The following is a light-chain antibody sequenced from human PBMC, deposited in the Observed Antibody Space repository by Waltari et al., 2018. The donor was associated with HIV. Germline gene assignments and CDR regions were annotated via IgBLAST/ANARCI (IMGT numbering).Light chain of an antibody. CDR1: SSDVGDYNS. Sequence: QSALTQPASVSGSPGQSITFSCIGTSSDVGDYNSVSWYQHLPGKAPRLMIYDVSKRPPGRSKRFSGSNSGNTASLTIAGLQDDDEADYYCCSYAGSSTYVFGTGTKVTVL. CDR3: CSYAGSSTYV. V-gene: IGLV2-23*02. J-gene: IGLJ1*01. CDR2: DVS.